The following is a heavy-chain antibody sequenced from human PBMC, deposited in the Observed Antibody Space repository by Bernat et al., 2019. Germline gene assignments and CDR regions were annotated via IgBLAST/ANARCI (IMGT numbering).Heavy chain of an antibody. Sequence: EVQLLESGGGLVQPGGSLRLSCAASGFTFSSYAMSWVRQAPGKGLEWVSAISGSGGSTYYAASVKGRFTISREKSKNTLYLQMNSLRAEDTAVYYCAKGGRSTVTTSFDYWGQGTLVTVSS. CDR2: ISGSGGST. CDR3: AKGGRSTVTTSFDY. D-gene: IGHD4-17*01. J-gene: IGHJ4*02. V-gene: IGHV3-23*01. CDR1: GFTFSSYA.